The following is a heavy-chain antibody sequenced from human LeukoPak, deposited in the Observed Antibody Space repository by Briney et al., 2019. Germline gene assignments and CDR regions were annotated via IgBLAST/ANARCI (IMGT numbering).Heavy chain of an antibody. CDR3: ARKMATISRNFDY. CDR1: GFTFSDYY. V-gene: IGHV3-11*04. CDR2: ITFSGSTI. Sequence: GGSLRLSCAASGFTFSDYYMSWIRQAPGKGLEWVSSITFSGSTIYYADSVKGRFTISRDNAKNSLYLQMNSLRAEDTAVYYCARKMATISRNFDYWGQGTLVTVSS. J-gene: IGHJ4*02. D-gene: IGHD5-24*01.